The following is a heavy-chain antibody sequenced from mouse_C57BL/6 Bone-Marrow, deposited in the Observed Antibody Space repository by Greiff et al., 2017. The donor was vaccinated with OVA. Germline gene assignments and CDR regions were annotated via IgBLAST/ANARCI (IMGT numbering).Heavy chain of an antibody. D-gene: IGHD1-1*01. V-gene: IGHV1-18*01. CDR2: INPNNGGT. Sequence: EVQLQQSGPELVKPGASVKIPCKASGYTFTDYNMDWVKQSHGKSLEWIGDINPNNGGTTYNQKFKGKATLTVDKSSSTAYMELRSLTSEDTAVYYCAKWDYYGSRSYWYFDVWGTGTTVTVSS. J-gene: IGHJ1*03. CDR3: AKWDYYGSRSYWYFDV. CDR1: GYTFTDYN.